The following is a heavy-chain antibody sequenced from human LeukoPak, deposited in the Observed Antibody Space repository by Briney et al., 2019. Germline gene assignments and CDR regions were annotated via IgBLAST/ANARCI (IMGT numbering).Heavy chain of an antibody. J-gene: IGHJ4*02. D-gene: IGHD6-13*01. CDR3: ARVGYSSSWYDPYYFDY. V-gene: IGHV1-2*02. CDR2: INPNSGGT. Sequence: DSVTVSCTASGYTFTGYYMHWVRQAPGQGLEWMGWINPNSGGTNYAQNFQGRVTMTRDTSISTAYMELSRLRSDDTAVYYCARVGYSSSWYDPYYFDYWGQGTLVTVSS. CDR1: GYTFTGYY.